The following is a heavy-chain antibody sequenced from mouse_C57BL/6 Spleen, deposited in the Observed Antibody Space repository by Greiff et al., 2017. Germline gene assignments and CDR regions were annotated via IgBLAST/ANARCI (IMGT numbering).Heavy chain of an antibody. V-gene: IGHV1-42*01. CDR3: ARRTSDDVPFGC. Sequence: VQLQQSGPELVKPGASVKISCKASGYSFTGYYMNWVKQSPEKSLEWIGEINPSTGVTTYNQKFKAKATLTVDKSSSTAYMQLKSPTSEDSAVYYCARRTSDDVPFGCWGQGTLVTVSA. J-gene: IGHJ3*01. CDR2: INPSTGVT. D-gene: IGHD2-12*01. CDR1: GYSFTGYY.